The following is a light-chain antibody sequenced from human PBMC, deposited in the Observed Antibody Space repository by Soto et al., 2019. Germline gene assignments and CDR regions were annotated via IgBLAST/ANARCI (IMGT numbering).Light chain of an antibody. V-gene: IGLV2-8*01. CDR1: SSDVGGYTY. CDR3: SSYAGSNNVI. J-gene: IGLJ2*01. CDR2: EVL. Sequence: QSALTQPASVSGSPGQSITISCTGTSSDVGGYTYVSWYQQHPGKAPKLMIYEVLKRPSGVPDRFSGSKSGKTASLTVSGLQAEDEADYYCSSYAGSNNVIFGGGTKLTVL.